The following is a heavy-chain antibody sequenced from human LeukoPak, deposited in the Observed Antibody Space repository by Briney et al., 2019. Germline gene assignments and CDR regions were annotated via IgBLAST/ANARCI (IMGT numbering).Heavy chain of an antibody. Sequence: PGGSLRLSCAASGFMFSTYGMHWVRQAPSKGLEWVAFIRPDGSDKSYVGSVKGRFTISRDNSKNTLYLQMNSLRPEDTAVYYCGKHDSSSDYWGQGTLVTVSS. J-gene: IGHJ4*02. CDR3: GKHDSSSDY. D-gene: IGHD6-19*01. V-gene: IGHV3-30*02. CDR1: GFMFSTYG. CDR2: IRPDGSDK.